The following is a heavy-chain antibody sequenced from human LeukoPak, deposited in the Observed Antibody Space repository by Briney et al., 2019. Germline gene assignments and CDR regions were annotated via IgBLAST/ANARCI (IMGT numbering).Heavy chain of an antibody. D-gene: IGHD1-7*01. Sequence: PGGSLRLSCAASGFTFSNAWMSWVRQAPGKGLEWVGRIKSKTDGGTTDYAAPVKGRFTISRDDSKNTLYLQMNSLKTEDTAVYYCTTEVSLNWNYGFDYWGQGTLVTVSS. V-gene: IGHV3-15*01. CDR3: TTEVSLNWNYGFDY. CDR2: IKSKTDGGTT. J-gene: IGHJ4*02. CDR1: GFTFSNAW.